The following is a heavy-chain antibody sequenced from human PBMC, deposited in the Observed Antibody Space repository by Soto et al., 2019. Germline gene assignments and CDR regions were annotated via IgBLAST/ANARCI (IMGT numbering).Heavy chain of an antibody. V-gene: IGHV3-33*01. CDR3: XXXPXXGPPFDY. CDR2: IWYDGSNK. Sequence: QVQLVESGGGVVQPGRSLRLSCAASGFTFSSYGMHWVRQAPGKGLEWVAVIWYDGSNKYYADSVKGRFTISRDNSKXXXXXXXXXXXXXXXXVXXXXXXPXXGPPFDYWGQGTLVTVSS. CDR1: GFTFSSYG. J-gene: IGHJ4*02.